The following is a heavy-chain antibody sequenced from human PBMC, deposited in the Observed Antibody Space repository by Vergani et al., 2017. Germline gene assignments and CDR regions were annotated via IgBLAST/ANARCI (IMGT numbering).Heavy chain of an antibody. CDR3: ARDLFHCSSTSCYSYGMDV. CDR2: ISSSSSYI. J-gene: IGHJ6*02. V-gene: IGHV3-21*01. Sequence: EVQLVESGGGLVKPGGSLRLSCAASGFTFSSYSMNWVRQAPGKGLEWVSSISSSSSYIYYADSVKGRFTISRDNAKNSLYLQMNSLRAEDTAVYYCARDLFHCSSTSCYSYGMDVWGQGTTVTVSS. D-gene: IGHD2-2*01. CDR1: GFTFSSYS.